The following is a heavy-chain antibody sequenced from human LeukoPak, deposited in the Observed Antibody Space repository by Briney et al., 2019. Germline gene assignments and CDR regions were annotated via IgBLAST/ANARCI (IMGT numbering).Heavy chain of an antibody. V-gene: IGHV5-51*01. J-gene: IGHJ4*02. CDR3: ARIRSGDSSGYYGLFDY. CDR1: GYSFTSYW. CDR2: IYPGDSDT. D-gene: IGHD3-22*01. Sequence: GESLKISCKGSGYSFTSYWIGWVRQMPGKGQEWMGIIYPGDSDTRYSPSFQGQVTISADKSISTAYLQWSSLKASDTAMYYCARIRSGDSSGYYGLFDYWGQGTLVTVSS.